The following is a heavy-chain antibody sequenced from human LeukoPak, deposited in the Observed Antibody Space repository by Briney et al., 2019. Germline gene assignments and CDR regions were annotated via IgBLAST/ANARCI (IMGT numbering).Heavy chain of an antibody. J-gene: IGHJ4*02. V-gene: IGHV3-11*01. D-gene: IGHD5-24*01. CDR3: AARSVASNPEAY. CDR2: ISASGDTI. CDR1: GFTFSDHY. Sequence: PGGSLRLSCAASGFTFSDHYMSWNRQAPGKGLAWVSYISASGDTIYYADSVKGRFTISRDNARNSLYLQMSSLRAEDTAVYYCAARSVASNPEAYWGQGTLVTVSS.